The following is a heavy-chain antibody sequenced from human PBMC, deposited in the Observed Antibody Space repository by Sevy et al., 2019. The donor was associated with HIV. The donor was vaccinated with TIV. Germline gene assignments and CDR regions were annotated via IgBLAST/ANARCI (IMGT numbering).Heavy chain of an antibody. CDR2: IYYSGST. D-gene: IGHD2-2*01. CDR1: GGSISSYY. CDR3: ARDMLGYCTSTSCYAEGYFDY. Sequence: SETLSLTCTVSGGSISSYYWSWIRQPPGKGLEWTGYIYYSGSTNYIPSLKSRVTISVDTSKNQFSLKLSSVTAADTAVYYCARDMLGYCTSTSCYAEGYFDYWGQGTLVTVSS. J-gene: IGHJ4*02. V-gene: IGHV4-59*01.